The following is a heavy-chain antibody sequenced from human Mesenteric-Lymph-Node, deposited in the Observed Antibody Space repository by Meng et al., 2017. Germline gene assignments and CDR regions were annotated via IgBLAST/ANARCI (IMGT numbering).Heavy chain of an antibody. CDR3: ASPLGILGIVDL. CDR2: SYYSGST. D-gene: IGHD7-27*01. V-gene: IGHV4-39*01. Sequence: QLQESGAGVVKPSESLALTCTGSGGSISSSSYYWGWLRQPPGKGLEWIGSSYYSGSTYYNPSLKSRVTISVDTSKNQFSLKLSSVTAADTAVYYCASPLGILGIVDLWGRGTLVTVSS. J-gene: IGHJ2*01. CDR1: GGSISSSSYY.